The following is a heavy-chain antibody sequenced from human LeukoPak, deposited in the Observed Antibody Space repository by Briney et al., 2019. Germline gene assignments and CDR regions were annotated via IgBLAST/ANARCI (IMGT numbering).Heavy chain of an antibody. V-gene: IGHV3-7*01. Sequence: GGSLRLSCAASGFTFSRYSMNWVRQAPGKGLEWVANIKPDGSEKYCVGSVKGRFTISRDNAKNSLYLQMNSLRAEDTAVYYCARGDFDDYGDYVDAFEFWGQGTMVTVSA. J-gene: IGHJ3*01. CDR3: ARGDFDDYGDYVDAFEF. CDR1: GFTFSRYS. CDR2: IKPDGSEK. D-gene: IGHD4-17*01.